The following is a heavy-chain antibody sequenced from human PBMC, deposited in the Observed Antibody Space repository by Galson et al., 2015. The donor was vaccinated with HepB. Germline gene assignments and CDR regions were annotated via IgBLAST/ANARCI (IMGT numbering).Heavy chain of an antibody. CDR2: IHSDGSKI. CDR3: ARGGFGSGTDF. J-gene: IGHJ4*02. V-gene: IGHV3-74*01. Sequence: SLRLSCAASGFTFSTYWMYWVRHTPGRGLVWLSCIHSDGSKIGYADSVKGRFTISRDNAKNTLYLQMNSLRVEDTAVYYCARGGFGSGTDFWGQGTLVTVSS. D-gene: IGHD1-14*01. CDR1: GFTFSTYW.